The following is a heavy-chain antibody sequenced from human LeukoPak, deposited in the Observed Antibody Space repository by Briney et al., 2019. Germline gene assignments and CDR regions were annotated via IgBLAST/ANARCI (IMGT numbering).Heavy chain of an antibody. CDR2: IYYSGST. J-gene: IGHJ4*02. CDR1: GVSICTYY. V-gene: IGHV4-59*01. Sequence: SETLSLTCTVSGVSICTYYWSWIRQPPGKGLEWIGYIYYSGSTNYNPSLKSRVTISVDTSKNQFSLKLSSVTAAGTAVYYCARGGSGSSDYWGQGTLVTVSS. CDR3: ARGGSGSSDY. D-gene: IGHD1-26*01.